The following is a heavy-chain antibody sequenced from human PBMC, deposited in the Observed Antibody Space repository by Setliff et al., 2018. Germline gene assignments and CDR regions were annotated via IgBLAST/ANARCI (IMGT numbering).Heavy chain of an antibody. V-gene: IGHV4-34*01. CDR2: IYYRGDT. J-gene: IGHJ6*03. CDR1: GGSFTYYY. D-gene: IGHD3-3*01. Sequence: NPSETLSLTCAASGGSFTYYYWTWIRQPPGKGLEWIGRIYYRGDTYYNASLKGRLTISVDTAQNQFSLRLTSVTAADTAVYYCARMSGFQYMDVWGKGTTVTVSS. CDR3: ARMSGFQYMDV.